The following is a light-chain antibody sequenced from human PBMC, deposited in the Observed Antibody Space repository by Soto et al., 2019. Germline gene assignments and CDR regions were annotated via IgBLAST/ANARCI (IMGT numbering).Light chain of an antibody. Sequence: IVLTQSPGTLSLSPGERGTLSCRASQSVSNTYLAWYQQKSGQAPRLLIYGASSRATGIPDRFSGSGSGTDFTLTISRMEPEDVAVYYCQHYGGSPLTFGGGTKVDIK. CDR3: QHYGGSPLT. J-gene: IGKJ4*01. V-gene: IGKV3-20*01. CDR2: GAS. CDR1: QSVSNTY.